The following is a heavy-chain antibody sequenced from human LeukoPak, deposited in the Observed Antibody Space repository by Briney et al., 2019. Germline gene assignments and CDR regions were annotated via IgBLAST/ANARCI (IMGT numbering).Heavy chain of an antibody. D-gene: IGHD4-23*01. CDR2: IYYSGST. V-gene: IGHV4-30-2*03. Sequence: PSQTLSLTCAVSGGSISSGGYSWSWIRQPPGKGLEWIGSIYYSGSTYYNPSLKSRVTISVDTSKNQFSLKLSSVTAADTAVYYCARARAPTVVTSSWGQGTLVTVSS. CDR3: ARARAPTVVTSS. J-gene: IGHJ4*02. CDR1: GGSISSGGYS.